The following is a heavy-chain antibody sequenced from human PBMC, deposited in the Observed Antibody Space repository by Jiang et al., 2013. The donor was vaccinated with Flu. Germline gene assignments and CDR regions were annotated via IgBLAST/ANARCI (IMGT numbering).Heavy chain of an antibody. D-gene: IGHD1-7*01. J-gene: IGHJ3*02. CDR3: ARGGRGLELPTPRSRTFDI. V-gene: IGHV4-34*01. CDR1: NGSFSGFY. CDR2: INYDGVT. Sequence: LLKPSETLSLTCSVHNGSFSGFYWSWIRQSPGRGLEWIGEINYDGVTNYNPSLESRVTMSVGTSKKQFSLKLTSVTAADTALYFCARGGRGLELPTPRSRTFDIWGQGTMVTVSS.